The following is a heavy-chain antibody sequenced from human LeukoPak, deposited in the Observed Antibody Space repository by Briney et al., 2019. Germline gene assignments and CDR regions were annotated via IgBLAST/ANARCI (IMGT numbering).Heavy chain of an antibody. Sequence: GGSLRLSCVASGFTFSSYGMHWVRQAPGKGLEWVAVISYDGSNKYYADSVKGRFTISRDNSKNTLYLQMNSLRAEDTAVYYCAKDLPDYSSGWYGGAFDIWGQGTMVTVSS. V-gene: IGHV3-30*18. D-gene: IGHD6-19*01. CDR1: GFTFSSYG. CDR2: ISYDGSNK. CDR3: AKDLPDYSSGWYGGAFDI. J-gene: IGHJ3*02.